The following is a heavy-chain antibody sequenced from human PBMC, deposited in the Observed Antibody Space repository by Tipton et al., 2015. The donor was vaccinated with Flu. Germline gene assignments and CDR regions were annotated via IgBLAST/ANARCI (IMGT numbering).Heavy chain of an antibody. Sequence: TLSLTCAVYGGSFSGYYWSWIRQPPGKGLEWIGEINHSGSTNYNPSLKSRVTISVDTSKNQFSLKLSSVTAADTAVYYCARDQTPLTPFWSGYYGDAFDIWGQGTMVTVSS. D-gene: IGHD3-3*01. J-gene: IGHJ3*02. CDR2: INHSGST. CDR1: GGSFSGYY. CDR3: ARDQTPLTPFWSGYYGDAFDI. V-gene: IGHV4-34*01.